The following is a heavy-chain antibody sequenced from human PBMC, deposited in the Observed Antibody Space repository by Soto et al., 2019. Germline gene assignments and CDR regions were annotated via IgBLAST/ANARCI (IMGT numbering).Heavy chain of an antibody. CDR1: GYTFTGYY. V-gene: IGHV1-2*04. CDR2: INPNSGGT. CDR3: ARAPPTRYYYGSGDY. Sequence: ASVKVSCKASGYTFTGYYMHWVRQAPGQGLEWMGWINPNSGGTNYAQKFQGWVTMTRDTSISTAYMELSRLRSDDTAVYYCARAPPTRYYYGSGDYWGQGTLVTVSS. D-gene: IGHD3-10*01. J-gene: IGHJ4*02.